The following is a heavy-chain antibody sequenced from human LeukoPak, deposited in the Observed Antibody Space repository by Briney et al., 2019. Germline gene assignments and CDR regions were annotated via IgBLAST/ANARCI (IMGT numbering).Heavy chain of an antibody. J-gene: IGHJ5*02. CDR2: IKQDGSEK. Sequence: EGSLRLSCAASGFTFSNAWMSWVRQAPGKGLEWVDNIKQDGSEKYYVDSVKGRFTISRDNAKNSLYLQMNSLRAEDTAVYYCARDTAMGFDPWGQGTLVTVSS. CDR3: ARDTAMGFDP. V-gene: IGHV3-7*01. CDR1: GFTFSNAW. D-gene: IGHD4-17*01.